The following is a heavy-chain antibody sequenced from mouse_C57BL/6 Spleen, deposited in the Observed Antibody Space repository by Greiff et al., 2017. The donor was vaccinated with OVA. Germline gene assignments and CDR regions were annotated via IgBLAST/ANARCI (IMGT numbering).Heavy chain of an antibody. V-gene: IGHV1-81*01. CDR1: GYTFTSYG. CDR2: IYPRSGNT. D-gene: IGHD2-4*01. CDR3: AREDDYSYAMDY. J-gene: IGHJ4*01. Sequence: VQLQESGAELARPGASVKLSCKASGYTFTSYGISWVKQRTGQGLEWIGEIYPRSGNTYYNEKFKGKATLTADKSSSTAYMELRSLTSEDSAVYFCAREDDYSYAMDYWGQGTSVTVSS.